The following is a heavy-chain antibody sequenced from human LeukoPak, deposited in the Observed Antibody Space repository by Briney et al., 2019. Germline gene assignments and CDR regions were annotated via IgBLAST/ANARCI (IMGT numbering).Heavy chain of an antibody. CDR2: INSDGSSV. V-gene: IGHV3-74*03. D-gene: IGHD5-12*01. CDR3: AREGRVSGYDFDC. J-gene: IGHJ4*02. Sequence: PSGGSLRLSCAASGFTFSSYWMHWVRQAPGKGLVWVSRINSDGSSVTYADSVKGRFTISRGNAKNTLYLQMNSLRVEDTAVYYCAREGRVSGYDFDCWGQGTLVTVSS. CDR1: GFTFSSYW.